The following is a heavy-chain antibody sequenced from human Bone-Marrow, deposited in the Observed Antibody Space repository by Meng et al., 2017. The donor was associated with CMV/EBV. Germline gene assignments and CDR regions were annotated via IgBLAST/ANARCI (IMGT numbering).Heavy chain of an antibody. CDR3: AREQESYSYGLTDYGMDV. V-gene: IGHV1-69*05. CDR2: IIPIFGTA. J-gene: IGHJ6*02. D-gene: IGHD5-18*01. Sequence: SVKVSCKASGTTFDRHTISWVRQAPGQGLEWMGGIIPIFGTANYAQKFQGRVTITTDESTSTAYMELSSLRSEDTAVYYCAREQESYSYGLTDYGMDVWCQGTTVTVSS. CDR1: GTTFDRHT.